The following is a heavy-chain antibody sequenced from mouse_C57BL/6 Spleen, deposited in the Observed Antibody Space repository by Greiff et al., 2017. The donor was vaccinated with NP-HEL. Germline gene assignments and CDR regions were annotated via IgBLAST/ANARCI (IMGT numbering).Heavy chain of an antibody. V-gene: IGHV1-15*01. CDR2: IDPETGGT. CDR3: TSIYDGYPDY. J-gene: IGHJ2*01. CDR1: GYTFTDYE. Sequence: QVQLQQSGAELVRPGASVTLSCKASGYTFTDYEMPWVKQTPVHGLEWIGAIDPETGGTAYNQKFKGKAILTADKSSSTAYMELRSLTSEDSAVYYCTSIYDGYPDYWGQGTTLTVSS. D-gene: IGHD2-3*01.